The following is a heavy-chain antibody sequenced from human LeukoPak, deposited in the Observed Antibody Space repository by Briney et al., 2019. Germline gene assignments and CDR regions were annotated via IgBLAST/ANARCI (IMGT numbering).Heavy chain of an antibody. CDR3: ARGFDYSDY. Sequence: SETLSLTCAVYGGSFSGYYWSWIRQPPGKGLEWIGEINHSGSTNYNPSLKSRVTISVDTSKNLFSLKLSSVTAADTAVYYCARGFDYSDYWGQGTLVTVSS. V-gene: IGHV4-34*01. CDR1: GGSFSGYY. J-gene: IGHJ4*02. CDR2: INHSGST.